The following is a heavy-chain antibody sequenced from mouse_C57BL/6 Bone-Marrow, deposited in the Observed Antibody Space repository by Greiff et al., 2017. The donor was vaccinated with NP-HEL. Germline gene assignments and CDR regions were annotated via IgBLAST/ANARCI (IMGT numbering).Heavy chain of an antibody. CDR2: IDPETGGT. J-gene: IGHJ2*01. D-gene: IGHD1-1*01. Sequence: QVQLQQSGAELVRPGASVTLSCKASGYTFTDYEMHWVKQTPVHGLEWIGAIDPETGGTAYNQKFKGKAILTADKSSSTAYIELRSLTSEDSAVYYCTSGYYGSGDYWGQGTTLTVSS. CDR1: GYTFTDYE. CDR3: TSGYYGSGDY. V-gene: IGHV1-15*01.